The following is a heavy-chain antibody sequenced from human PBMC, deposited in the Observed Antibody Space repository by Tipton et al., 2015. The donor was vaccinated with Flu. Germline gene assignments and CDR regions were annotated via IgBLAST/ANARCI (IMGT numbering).Heavy chain of an antibody. D-gene: IGHD3-10*01. V-gene: IGHV4-38-2*01. CDR2: ISHSGRT. CDR3: ARTTYYYGSGSSDY. J-gene: IGHJ4*02. Sequence: GLVKPSETLSLICAVSNYSISSAYYWGWIRQPPGKGLEWIGCISHSGRTYYNPSLKSRVTISVDMAKNQFSQRLSSVTAVDTAVYYCARTTYYYGSGSSDYWGQGTLVTVSP. CDR1: NYSISSAYY.